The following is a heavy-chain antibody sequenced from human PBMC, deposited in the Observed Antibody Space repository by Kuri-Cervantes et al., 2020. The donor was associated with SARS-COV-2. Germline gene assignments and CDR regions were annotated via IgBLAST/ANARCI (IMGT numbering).Heavy chain of an antibody. D-gene: IGHD4-17*01. J-gene: IGHJ4*02. CDR1: GYSLSTSGLC. V-gene: IGHV2-70*12. CDR2: IDWDDDK. CDR3: SQVTTQEFDY. Sequence: CGPTLGKPTHTLTLTCTCSGYSLSTSGLCVSWIRQPPGKALERLARIDWDDDKYYSTSLTTRLTVSKDTSRNQVVLTMTNMDPVDTATYYCSQVTTQEFDYWGQGTLVTVSS.